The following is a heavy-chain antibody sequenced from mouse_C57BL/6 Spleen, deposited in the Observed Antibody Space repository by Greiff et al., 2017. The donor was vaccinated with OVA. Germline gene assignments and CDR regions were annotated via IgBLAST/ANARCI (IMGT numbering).Heavy chain of an antibody. CDR2: ISYDGSN. Sequence: DVKLQESGPGLVKPSQSLSLTCSVTGYSITSGYYWNWIRQFPGNKLEWMGYISYDGSNNYNPSLKNRISITRDTSKNQFFLKLNSVTTEDTATYYCARDYYDYDGISAYWGQGTLVTVSA. V-gene: IGHV3-6*01. J-gene: IGHJ3*01. CDR1: GYSITSGYY. D-gene: IGHD2-4*01. CDR3: ARDYYDYDGISAY.